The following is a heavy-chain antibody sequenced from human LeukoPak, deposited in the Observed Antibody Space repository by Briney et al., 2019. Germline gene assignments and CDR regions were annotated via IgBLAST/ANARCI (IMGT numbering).Heavy chain of an antibody. CDR1: GGSFSGYY. V-gene: IGHV4-34*01. J-gene: IGHJ4*02. CDR2: INHSGST. CDR3: ARGAARPYY. Sequence: SETLSLTCAVYGGSFSGYYWSWIRQPPGKGLEWIGEINHSGSTNYNPSLKSRVTISVDTSKNQFSLKLSSVTAADTAVYYCARGAARPYYWGQGTLVTVSS. D-gene: IGHD6-6*01.